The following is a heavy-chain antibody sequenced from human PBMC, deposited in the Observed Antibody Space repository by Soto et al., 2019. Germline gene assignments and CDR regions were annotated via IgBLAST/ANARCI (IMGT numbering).Heavy chain of an antibody. V-gene: IGHV4-59*01. CDR3: AKWNEMKRSFDD. D-gene: IGHD1-1*01. J-gene: IGHJ4*02. CDR2: IHHTGSS. CDR1: AGSITNYY. Sequence: QVQLQESGPGLVKPSETLSLTCTVSAGSITNYYWNWIRQPPEKGLEWIGFIHHTGSSMSNPSLRSRLIMSVDTTEGQISVNLRAVTAADTAVYYCAKWNEMKRSFDDWGQGSLVTVSS.